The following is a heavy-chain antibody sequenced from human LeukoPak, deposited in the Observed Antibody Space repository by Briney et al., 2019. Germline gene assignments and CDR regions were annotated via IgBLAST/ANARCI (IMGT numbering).Heavy chain of an antibody. CDR3: ARGYGPGY. D-gene: IGHD4-17*01. CDR1: GDSITNTNW. V-gene: IGHV4-4*02. J-gene: IGHJ4*01. Sequence: SGTLSLTCAVSGDSITNTNWWNWVRPPPGKGLEWIAEIDHRGNTNYNPSLKSRVTIAADRSKNQFSLQLTSVSAADTAVYYCARGYGPGYWGRGILVTVSA. CDR2: IDHRGNT.